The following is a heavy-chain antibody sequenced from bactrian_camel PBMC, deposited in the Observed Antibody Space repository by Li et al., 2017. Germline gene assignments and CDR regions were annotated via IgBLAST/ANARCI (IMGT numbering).Heavy chain of an antibody. CDR2: IGTGGGT. D-gene: IGHD1*01. V-gene: IGHV3S53*01. J-gene: IGHJ4*01. CDR1: GSTSRYYY. Sequence: QVQLVESGGGSVQAGGSLRLSCQLSGSTSRYYYMGWFRQVPEKEREGVAAIGTGGGTLYADSVKGRFTISHEKAKNAVDLQMNDLKPDDTAVYYCAATGQMLSVAGCRTQGTQVTVS.